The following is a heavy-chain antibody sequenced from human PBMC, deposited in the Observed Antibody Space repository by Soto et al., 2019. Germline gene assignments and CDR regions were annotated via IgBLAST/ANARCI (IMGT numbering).Heavy chain of an antibody. CDR1: GGSISSYY. CDR3: ARFGSSSVELYYYYYYMDV. J-gene: IGHJ6*03. CDR2: IYYSGST. Sequence: SETLSLTCTVSGGSISSYYWSWIRQPPGKGLEWIGYIYYSGSTNYNPSLKSRVTISVDTSKNQFSLKLSSVTAADTAVYYCARFGSSSVELYYYYYYMDVWGKGTTVTVSS. V-gene: IGHV4-59*08. D-gene: IGHD6-6*01.